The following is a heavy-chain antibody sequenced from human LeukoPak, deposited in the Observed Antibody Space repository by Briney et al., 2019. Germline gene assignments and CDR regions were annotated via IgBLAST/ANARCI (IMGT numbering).Heavy chain of an antibody. V-gene: IGHV4-59*08. CDR1: GGSISSYY. CDR3: ARMGAYSGYATN. J-gene: IGHJ4*02. Sequence: SETLSLTCAVSGGSISSYYWSCIPQPPGRGLEWIVYIHYSGSTNYNPSLKSRVTISLDTSNNQFSLKLRSVTAADTAVYYCARMGAYSGYATNWGQGTLVTVSS. CDR2: IHYSGST. D-gene: IGHD5-12*01.